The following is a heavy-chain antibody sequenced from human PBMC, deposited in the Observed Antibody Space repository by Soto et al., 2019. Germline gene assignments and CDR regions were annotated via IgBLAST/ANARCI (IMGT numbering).Heavy chain of an antibody. J-gene: IGHJ4*02. V-gene: IGHV4-30-4*01. CDR3: ARDEYFDSSGFLL. Sequence: QAQLQESGPGLVKPSQTLSLTCTVSGGSISSGDYYWSWFRQPPGKGLEWIGYIFYNGLTYYSPSLKSRITISVDTSKNQFSLKLSSVTAADTAVYYCARDEYFDSSGFLLWGQGTLVTVSS. CDR2: IFYNGLT. CDR1: GGSISSGDYY. D-gene: IGHD3-22*01.